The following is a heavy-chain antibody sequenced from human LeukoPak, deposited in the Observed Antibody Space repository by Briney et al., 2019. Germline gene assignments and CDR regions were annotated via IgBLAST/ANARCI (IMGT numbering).Heavy chain of an antibody. V-gene: IGHV4-34*01. CDR1: GGSFSGYY. CDR2: INHSGST. Sequence: SETLSLTCAVYGGSFSGYYWSWIRQPPGRGLEWIGEINHSGSTNYNPSLKRRVTISVDTSKNQFSLKLSSVTAADTAVYYCARGRYSDYWGQGTLVTVSS. CDR3: ARGRYSDY. J-gene: IGHJ4*02.